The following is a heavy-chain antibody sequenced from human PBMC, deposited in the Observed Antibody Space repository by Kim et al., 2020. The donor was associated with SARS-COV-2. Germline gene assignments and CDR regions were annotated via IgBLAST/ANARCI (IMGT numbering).Heavy chain of an antibody. J-gene: IGHJ5*02. CDR1: GYTFASYD. CDR3: ARTERGGLTSDL. Sequence: ASVKVSCKASGYTFASYDINWVRQAPGQGLEWMGWMNPTSGYTGSAPTFQGRVTMTRDMSTSTAYLFLSNLKPDDTAVYYCARTERGGLTSDLWGHGTLVTVSS. V-gene: IGHV1-8*01. CDR2: MNPTSGYT. D-gene: IGHD3-16*01.